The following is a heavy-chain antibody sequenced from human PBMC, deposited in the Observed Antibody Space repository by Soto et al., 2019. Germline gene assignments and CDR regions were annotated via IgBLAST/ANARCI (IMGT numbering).Heavy chain of an antibody. CDR3: ANVFRHEGAPYCGGDCPNWFDP. D-gene: IGHD2-21*02. CDR2: INASGGST. V-gene: IGHV1-46*01. Sequence: ASVKVSCKASGYTFTSYYMHCLRQAPGQGLEWMGIINASGGSTSYAHKFPGTVTMTSDTSTSTVYMAVSSLRSKDRAVYYCANVFRHEGAPYCGGDCPNWFDPWGQGTLVTVSS. J-gene: IGHJ5*02. CDR1: GYTFTSYY.